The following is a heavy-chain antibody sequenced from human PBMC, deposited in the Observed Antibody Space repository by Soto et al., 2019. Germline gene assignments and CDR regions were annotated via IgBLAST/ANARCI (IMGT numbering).Heavy chain of an antibody. J-gene: IGHJ4*02. Sequence: PSETLSLTCTVSGGYISNGDDYWSRIRQPPGKRLEWIGYIHYTGATDYNPSLRGRVTMSMDTSKNQFSLTLSSVTAADTAVYYCVRVAGGGLFDYWGPGSMVTVSS. CDR3: VRVAGGGLFDY. CDR2: IHYTGAT. D-gene: IGHD2-15*01. V-gene: IGHV4-61*08. CDR1: GGYISNGDDY.